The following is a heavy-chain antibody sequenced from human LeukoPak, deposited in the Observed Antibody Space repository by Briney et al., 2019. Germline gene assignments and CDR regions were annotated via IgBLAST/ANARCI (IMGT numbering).Heavy chain of an antibody. J-gene: IGHJ4*02. V-gene: IGHV3-30-3*01. Sequence: GGSLRLSCAASGFTFSGYPIHWVRQAPGKGLEWVAVISYDGSNKYYADSVKGRFTISRDNSKNTLYLQMNSLRAEDTAVYYCARDSPDPTTVVTSPPFDYWGQGTLVTVSS. D-gene: IGHD4-23*01. CDR3: ARDSPDPTTVVTSPPFDY. CDR1: GFTFSGYP. CDR2: ISYDGSNK.